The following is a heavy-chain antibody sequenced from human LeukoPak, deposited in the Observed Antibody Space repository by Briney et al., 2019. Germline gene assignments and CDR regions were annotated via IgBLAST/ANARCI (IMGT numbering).Heavy chain of an antibody. D-gene: IGHD4-23*01. J-gene: IGHJ4*02. V-gene: IGHV4-59*01. CDR1: DSSMSNFY. CDR3: ARGTLRWHLDQ. Sequence: SENLSLTCAVSDSSMSNFYWSWIRQPPGKGLEWIGNIYYTGDTNYSPSLKSRVTISVDMSKNHFSLRLTSVTAADTAVYYCARGTLRWHLDQWGQGTLVTVSS. CDR2: IYYTGDT.